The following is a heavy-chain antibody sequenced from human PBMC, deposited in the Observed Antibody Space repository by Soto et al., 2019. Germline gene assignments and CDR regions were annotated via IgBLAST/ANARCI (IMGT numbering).Heavy chain of an antibody. J-gene: IGHJ5*02. CDR3: AKDREQQLVRGWFDP. CDR2: SSYDGSNR. D-gene: IGHD6-13*01. V-gene: IGHV3-30*18. Sequence: QVQLVESGGGVVQPGRTLRLSCAASGSTFRSYGMHWVRQAPGKGLEWVAVSSYDGSNRYYADSVKGRFTISRDDSKNTLYLQMNSLRAEDTALYYCAKDREQQLVRGWFDPWGQGTLVTVSP. CDR1: GSTFRSYG.